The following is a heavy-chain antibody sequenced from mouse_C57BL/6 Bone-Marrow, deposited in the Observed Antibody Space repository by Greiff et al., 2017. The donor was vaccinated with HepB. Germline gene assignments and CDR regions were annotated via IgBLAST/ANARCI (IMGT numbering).Heavy chain of an antibody. CDR1: GYTFTSYW. D-gene: IGHD1-1*01. CDR2: IHPNSGST. V-gene: IGHV1-64*01. J-gene: IGHJ2*01. Sequence: VQLQQPGAELVKPGASVKMSCKASGYTFTSYWITWVKQRPGQGLEWIGMIHPNSGSTNYNEKFKSKATLTVDKSSSTAYKQLSSLTSEDSAVYYCARPYYYGTPYWGQGTTLTVSS. CDR3: ARPYYYGTPY.